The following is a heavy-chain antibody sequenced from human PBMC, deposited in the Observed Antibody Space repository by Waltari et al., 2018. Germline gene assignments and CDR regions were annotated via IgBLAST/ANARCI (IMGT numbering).Heavy chain of an antibody. V-gene: IGHV3-30*11. J-gene: IGHJ4*02. CDR1: GLPFRRYA. CDR2: ISYDGSDK. Sequence: QVQLVESGGGVVQPGRSLRLSCAASGLPFRRYAMHWVRQAPGKGLEWVAVISYDGSDKYYADSVKGRFTISRDNSKNTLFLQMNSLRAEDSAVYYCARQNHFWGQGTLVTVSS. CDR3: ARQNHF.